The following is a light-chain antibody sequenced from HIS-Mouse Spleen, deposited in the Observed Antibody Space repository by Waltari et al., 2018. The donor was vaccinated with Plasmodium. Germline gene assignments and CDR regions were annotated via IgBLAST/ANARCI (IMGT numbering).Light chain of an antibody. CDR3: SSYTSSSTLV. CDR2: EDS. Sequence: QSALTQPASVSGSHGQSNTIPCTGTNRDGGGYNYVSWYQQHPGKAPKLMIYEDSNRPSGVSNRFSGSKSGNTASLTISGLQAEDEADYYCSSYTSSSTLVFGGGTKLTVL. J-gene: IGLJ2*01. CDR1: NRDGGGYNY. V-gene: IGLV2-14*01.